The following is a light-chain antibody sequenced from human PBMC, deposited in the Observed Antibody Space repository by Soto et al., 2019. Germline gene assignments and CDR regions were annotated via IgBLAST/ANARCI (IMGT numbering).Light chain of an antibody. V-gene: IGKV1-39*01. CDR3: LQHYNFSWT. CDR1: QSISSY. CDR2: AAS. J-gene: IGKJ1*01. Sequence: DIQMTQSPSSLSASVGDRVTITCRASQSISSYLNWYQQKPGKAPKLLIYAASSLQSGVPSRFSGSGSGTDFTLTISSLQPEDFATYYCLQHYNFSWTFGQGTKVDIK.